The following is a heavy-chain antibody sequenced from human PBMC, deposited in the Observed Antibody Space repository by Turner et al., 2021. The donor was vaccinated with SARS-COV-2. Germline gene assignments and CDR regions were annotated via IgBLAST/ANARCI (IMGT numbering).Heavy chain of an antibody. CDR2: INPSSGGT. CDR3: ARPLSVDDAFDI. Sequence: QVHLVQSGAEVKRPGASVKVSCQASGYTFTDYYVHWIRQAPGQSLECMGWINPSSGGTDYAQKFQGRVTMNRDTSISTAYMELSRLRSDDTAVYYCARPLSVDDAFDIWGQGTMVTVSS. V-gene: IGHV1-2*02. D-gene: IGHD1-26*01. CDR1: GYTFTDYY. J-gene: IGHJ3*02.